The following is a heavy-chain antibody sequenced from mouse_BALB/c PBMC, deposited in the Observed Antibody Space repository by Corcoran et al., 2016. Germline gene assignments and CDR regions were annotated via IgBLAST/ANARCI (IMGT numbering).Heavy chain of an antibody. CDR3: ARHYYGSSLFAY. V-gene: IGHV1-9*01. CDR1: GYTFSSYW. D-gene: IGHD1-1*01. J-gene: IGHJ3*01. Sequence: QVQLQQSGAELMKPGASVKISCNATGYTFSSYWIEWVKQRPGHGLEWIGEILPGSGSTNYNEKFKGKATFTADTSSNTAYMQLSSLTSEDSAVYYCARHYYGSSLFAYWGQGTLVTVSA. CDR2: ILPGSGST.